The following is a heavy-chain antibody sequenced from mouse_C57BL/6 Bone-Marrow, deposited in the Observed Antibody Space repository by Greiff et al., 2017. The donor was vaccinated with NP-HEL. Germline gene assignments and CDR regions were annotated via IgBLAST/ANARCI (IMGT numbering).Heavy chain of an antibody. D-gene: IGHD1-1*01. CDR1: GYAFSSSW. J-gene: IGHJ3*01. V-gene: IGHV1-82*01. CDR3: ARSLIYYYGSSPFAY. CDR2: IYPGDGDT. Sequence: VQLQQSGPELVKPGASVKISCKASGYAFSSSWMNWVKQRPGKGLEWIGRIYPGDGDTNYNGKFKGKATLTADKSSSTAYIQLSSLTSEDSAVYFCARSLIYYYGSSPFAYWGQGTLVTVSA.